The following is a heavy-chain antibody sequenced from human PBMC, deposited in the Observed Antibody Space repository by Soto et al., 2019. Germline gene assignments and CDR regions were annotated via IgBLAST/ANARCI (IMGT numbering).Heavy chain of an antibody. V-gene: IGHV3-48*04. J-gene: IGHJ4*02. CDR2: IAGGGVPT. Sequence: GGSLRLSCAASGFIFRDYSMNWVRQTPGKGLEWIAHIAGGGVPTYYSDSVKGRFTISRDNAKNSLFLQMNSLRPEDTALYFCAKDMKWGGMTTIHYFDSWGQGTLVTVSS. CDR1: GFIFRDYS. CDR3: AKDMKWGGMTTIHYFDS. D-gene: IGHD4-17*01.